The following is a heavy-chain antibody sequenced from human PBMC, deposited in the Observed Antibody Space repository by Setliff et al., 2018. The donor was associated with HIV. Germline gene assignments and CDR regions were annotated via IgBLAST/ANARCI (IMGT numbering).Heavy chain of an antibody. V-gene: IGHV1-3*01. CDR3: ATKVYCTNGVCPDAFDI. D-gene: IGHD2-8*01. CDR2: INAGNGNT. J-gene: IGHJ3*02. CDR1: GYTFTSYA. Sequence: ASVKVSCKASGYTFTSYAMHWVRQAPGQRLEWMGWINAGNGNTKYSQKFQGRVTITRDTSASTAYMELSSLRSEDTAVYYCATKVYCTNGVCPDAFDIWGQGTMVTVSS.